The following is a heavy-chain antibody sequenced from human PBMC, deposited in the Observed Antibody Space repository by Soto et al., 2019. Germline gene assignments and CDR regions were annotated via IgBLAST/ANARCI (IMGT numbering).Heavy chain of an antibody. V-gene: IGHV3-23*01. D-gene: IGHD1-26*01. J-gene: IGHJ4*02. CDR1: GFTFSSYA. CDR3: AKVVPPVDY. CDR2: VSGSGGST. Sequence: EVQLLECGGGLVQPGASLRLSCAASGFTFSSYAMSWVRQAPGKGLEWVSGVSGSGGSTYYADSVKGRFTISRDNSKNTLYLQMSSLRAEDTAVYYCAKVVPPVDYWGQGTLVTVSS.